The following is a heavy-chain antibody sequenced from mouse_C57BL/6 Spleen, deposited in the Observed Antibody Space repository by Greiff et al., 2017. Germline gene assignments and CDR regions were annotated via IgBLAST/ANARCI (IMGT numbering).Heavy chain of an antibody. D-gene: IGHD2-3*01. CDR3: ARRGGSGYSPVAY. J-gene: IGHJ3*01. Sequence: QVQLQQPGAELVKPGASVKMSCKASGYTFTSYWITWVKQRPGQGLEWIGDIYPGSGSTNYNEKFKSKATLTVDTSSSTAYMQLSSLTSEDSAVYYCARRGGSGYSPVAYWRQGTLVIVSA. CDR1: GYTFTSYW. V-gene: IGHV1-55*01. CDR2: IYPGSGST.